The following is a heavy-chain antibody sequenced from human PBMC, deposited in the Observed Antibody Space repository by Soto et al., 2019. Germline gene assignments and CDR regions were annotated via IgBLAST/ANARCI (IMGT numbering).Heavy chain of an antibody. J-gene: IGHJ4*02. CDR1: GFTFSKYA. V-gene: IGHV3-23*01. Sequence: PVGSLRLSCAASGFTFSKYAMSWVRQAPGKGLEWVSAINAGGNSTKSADSVKGRFTIPRDNSKNTVYLQMNNLRAEDTAIYYCGMQYDYWGQGTLVTVSS. CDR2: INAGGNST. CDR3: GMQYDY.